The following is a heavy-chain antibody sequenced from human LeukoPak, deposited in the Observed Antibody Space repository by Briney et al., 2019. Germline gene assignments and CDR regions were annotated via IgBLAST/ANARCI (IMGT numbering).Heavy chain of an antibody. J-gene: IGHJ4*02. Sequence: GGSLRLSCAASGFTFRSYGMLWVRQAPGKGLEWVAFIRYDGSNKYYADSVKGRFTISRDNSKNTLYLQMNSLRAEDTAVYYCAKDQSITVIGGQEYYFDYWGQGTLVTVSS. V-gene: IGHV3-30*02. CDR1: GFTFRSYG. CDR2: IRYDGSNK. D-gene: IGHD3-22*01. CDR3: AKDQSITVIGGQEYYFDY.